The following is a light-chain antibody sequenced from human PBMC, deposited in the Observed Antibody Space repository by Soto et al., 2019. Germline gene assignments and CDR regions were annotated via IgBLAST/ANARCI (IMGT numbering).Light chain of an antibody. CDR1: SSNIGSNT. CDR2: SNV. J-gene: IGLJ3*02. Sequence: QSVLTQAPSASGTPGQRVTISCSGSSSNIGSNTVTWYQQVPGTAPKLLIYSNVQRPSGVPDRFSGSKSGTSASLAIAGLQSEDEADYYCAAWDDSLNGWVFGGGTKLTVL. CDR3: AAWDDSLNGWV. V-gene: IGLV1-44*01.